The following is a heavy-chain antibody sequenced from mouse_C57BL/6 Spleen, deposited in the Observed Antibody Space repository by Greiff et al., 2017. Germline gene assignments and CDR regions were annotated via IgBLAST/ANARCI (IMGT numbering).Heavy chain of an antibody. J-gene: IGHJ3*01. CDR3: TSAGSNYWFAY. D-gene: IGHD2-5*01. CDR2: ICPGGGST. V-gene: IGHV1-63*01. CDR1: GYTFTNYW. Sequence: VQLQQSGAELVRPGTSVKMSCKASGYTFTNYWIGWAKQRPGHGLEWIGYICPGGGSTYYTEKVKGKAPLTADKSTSTAYMQFSSLTSEDSAIYCCTSAGSNYWFAYWGQGTLVTVSA.